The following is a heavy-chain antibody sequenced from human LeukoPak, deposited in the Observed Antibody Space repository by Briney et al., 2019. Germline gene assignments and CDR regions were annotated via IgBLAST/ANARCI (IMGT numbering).Heavy chain of an antibody. D-gene: IGHD3-22*01. CDR1: GYTFTGYY. CDR2: INPNSGGT. J-gene: IGHJ4*02. V-gene: IGHV1-2*02. Sequence: ASVKVSCKASGYTFTGYYMHWLRQAPGQGLEWMGWINPNSGGTNYAQKFQGRVTMTRDTSISTAYMELSRLRSDDTAVYYCARDHHYYDSSGYLYYFDYWGQGTLVTVSS. CDR3: ARDHHYYDSSGYLYYFDY.